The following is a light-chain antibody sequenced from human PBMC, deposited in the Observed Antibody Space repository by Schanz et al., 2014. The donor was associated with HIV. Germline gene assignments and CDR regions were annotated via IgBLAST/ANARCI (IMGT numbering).Light chain of an antibody. V-gene: IGKV3-15*01. CDR1: QTVSNN. J-gene: IGKJ4*01. CDR2: GAS. Sequence: EIVMTQSPGTLSVSPGERATLSCRASQTVSNNLAWYQQKPGQAPRLLIYGASTRVTGISARFSGSGSGTEFTLTISSLQSEDFAVYYCQQYDKWPPLTFGGGTKVEIK. CDR3: QQYDKWPPLT.